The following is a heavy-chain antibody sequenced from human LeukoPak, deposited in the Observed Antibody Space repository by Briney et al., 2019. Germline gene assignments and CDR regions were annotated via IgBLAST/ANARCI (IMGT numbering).Heavy chain of an antibody. D-gene: IGHD2-15*01. Sequence: GASVKVSCKASGYTFTSYGISWVRQAPGQGLEWMGWISAYNGNTNYAQKPQGRVTMTTDTSTSTAYMELRSLRSDDTAVYYCARARGGGSNPNLNDYWGQGTLVTVSS. CDR3: ARARGGGSNPNLNDY. J-gene: IGHJ4*02. CDR1: GYTFTSYG. V-gene: IGHV1-18*01. CDR2: ISAYNGNT.